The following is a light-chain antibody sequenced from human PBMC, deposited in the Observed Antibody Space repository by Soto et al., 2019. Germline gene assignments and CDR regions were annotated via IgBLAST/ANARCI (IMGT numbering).Light chain of an antibody. CDR2: EVS. J-gene: IGLJ3*02. Sequence: QSALTQPPSASGSPGQSVTISCTGTSSDVGAYKYVSWYQQYPGKAPKLMIYEVSKRPSGVPDRFSGSKSGNTASLTVSGLKAEEEADYYCTSYVGSNIWVFGGGTKLTVL. V-gene: IGLV2-8*01. CDR1: SSDVGAYKY. CDR3: TSYVGSNIWV.